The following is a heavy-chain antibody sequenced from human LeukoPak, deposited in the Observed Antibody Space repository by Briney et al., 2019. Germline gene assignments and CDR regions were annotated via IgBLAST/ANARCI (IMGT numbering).Heavy chain of an antibody. D-gene: IGHD3-22*01. J-gene: IGHJ4*02. Sequence: GGSLRLSCAASGFTFSSYGMHWVRQAPGKGLEWVAVISHDGSNPYYADSVKGRFTISRDNSKNTLYLQMSSLRAEDTATYYCAKTHCYDSSGVPGDYWGQGTLVTVSS. CDR2: ISHDGSNP. V-gene: IGHV3-30*18. CDR1: GFTFSSYG. CDR3: AKTHCYDSSGVPGDY.